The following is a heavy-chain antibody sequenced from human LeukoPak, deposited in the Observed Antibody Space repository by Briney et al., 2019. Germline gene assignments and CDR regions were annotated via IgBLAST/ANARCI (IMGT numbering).Heavy chain of an antibody. D-gene: IGHD3-3*01. J-gene: IGHJ6*02. CDR1: GGTFSSYA. Sequence: SVKVSCKASGGTFSSYAISWVRQAPGQGLEWMGGIIPILGTANYAQKFQGRVTITADESTSTAYMELSSLRSEDTAVYYCARRGPFWSGYLAVYYYYYGMDVWGQGTTVTVSS. V-gene: IGHV1-69*01. CDR3: ARRGPFWSGYLAVYYYYYGMDV. CDR2: IIPILGTA.